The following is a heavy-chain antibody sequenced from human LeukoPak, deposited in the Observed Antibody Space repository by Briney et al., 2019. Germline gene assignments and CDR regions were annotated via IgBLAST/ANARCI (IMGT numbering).Heavy chain of an antibody. D-gene: IGHD3-10*01. V-gene: IGHV1-2*02. CDR3: ASLGDFFGSGSYAPFDY. Sequence: GESLKISCKASGYTFTGFYMHWVRQAPGQGLEWMGWINPNTGGTNYAQKLQGRVTMTRDTSITTAYMELSRLTSDDTAVYYCASLGDFFGSGSYAPFDYWGQGSLVTVSS. J-gene: IGHJ4*02. CDR1: GYTFTGFY. CDR2: INPNTGGT.